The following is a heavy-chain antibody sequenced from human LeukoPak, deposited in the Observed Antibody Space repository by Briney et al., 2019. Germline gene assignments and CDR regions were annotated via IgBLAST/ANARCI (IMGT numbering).Heavy chain of an antibody. CDR3: ARGRVWGLVRGVKYDY. J-gene: IGHJ4*02. CDR1: GGSFSGYY. V-gene: IGHV4-34*01. D-gene: IGHD3-10*01. Sequence: SETLSLNCAVYGGSFSGYYWCWIRQPPGKGLEVIGEINHSGSTNYNPSLKSRVTISVDTSKNQFSLKLSSVTAADTAVYYCARGRVWGLVRGVKYDYWGQGTLVTVSS. CDR2: INHSGST.